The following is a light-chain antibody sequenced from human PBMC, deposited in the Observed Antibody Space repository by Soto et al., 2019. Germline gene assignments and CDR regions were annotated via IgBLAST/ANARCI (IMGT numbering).Light chain of an antibody. CDR3: QQRDIWPWT. V-gene: IGKV3D-20*02. CDR1: QSVSSNH. Sequence: ESVLTQSPGTLSLSPGERATLSCRASQSVSSNHLAWYQQKRGQPPRLLIYGASSRATGTPGRFSGSGSGTDFTLTITRLEPEDFAVYYCQQRDIWPWTFGQGTKVDIK. J-gene: IGKJ1*01. CDR2: GAS.